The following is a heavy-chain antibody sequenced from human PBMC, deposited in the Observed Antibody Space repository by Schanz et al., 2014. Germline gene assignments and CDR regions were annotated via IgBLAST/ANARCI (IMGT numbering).Heavy chain of an antibody. CDR3: ARGPDLADDFES. Sequence: QVQLAQSGAEVKKPGSSVKVSCKASGGSFTSYAFNWVRQAPGQGLEWMGRIIPLLSLASYAQKFKGRVTITADKSTNTAYLEMKTLTSEDTAMYFCARGPDLADDFESWGQGTLVTVSS. J-gene: IGHJ4*02. V-gene: IGHV1-69*09. CDR1: GGSFTSYA. CDR2: IIPLLSLA.